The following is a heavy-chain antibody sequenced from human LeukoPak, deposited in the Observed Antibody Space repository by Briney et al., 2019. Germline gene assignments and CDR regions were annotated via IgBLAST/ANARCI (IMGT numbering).Heavy chain of an antibody. V-gene: IGHV1-69*04. D-gene: IGHD6-13*01. J-gene: IGHJ4*02. Sequence: SVKVSCKASGGTFSSYAISWVRQAPGQGLEWMGRIIPNLGTANYAQSFQGRVTITADKSTSTAYMELSSLRSEDTAVYFCARWASIIYDSNWYAPLDYWGQGTLVTVSS. CDR1: GGTFSSYA. CDR3: ARWASIIYDSNWYAPLDY. CDR2: IIPNLGTA.